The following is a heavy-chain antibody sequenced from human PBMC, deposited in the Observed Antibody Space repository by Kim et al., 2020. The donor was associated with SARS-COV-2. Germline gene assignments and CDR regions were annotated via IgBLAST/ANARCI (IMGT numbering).Heavy chain of an antibody. J-gene: IGHJ4*02. D-gene: IGHD3-9*01. Sequence: KGRVTMSVDTSKNQFSLKLSSVTAVDTAVYYCARTYPDYDIMTGYYYFDYWGQGTLVTVSS. CDR3: ARTYPDYDIMTGYYYFDY. V-gene: IGHV4-28*01.